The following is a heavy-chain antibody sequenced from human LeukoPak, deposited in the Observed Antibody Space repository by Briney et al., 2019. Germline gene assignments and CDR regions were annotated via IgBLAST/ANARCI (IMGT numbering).Heavy chain of an antibody. D-gene: IGHD3-16*02. J-gene: IGHJ4*02. CDR3: AKDPDLPKYYDYVWGSYPFDY. V-gene: IGHV3-30*02. CDR2: IRYDGSNK. CDR1: GFTFSSYG. Sequence: GGSLRLSCAASGFTFSSYGMHWVRQAPGKGLEWVAFIRYDGSNKYYADSVKGRFTIPRDNSKNTLYLQMNSLRAEDTAVYYCAKDPDLPKYYDYVWGSYPFDYWGQGTLVTVSS.